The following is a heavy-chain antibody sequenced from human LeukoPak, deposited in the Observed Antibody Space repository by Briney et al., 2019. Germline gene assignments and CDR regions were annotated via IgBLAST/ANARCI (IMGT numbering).Heavy chain of an antibody. CDR3: ARVKVGSSSWYDFNYYGMDV. J-gene: IGHJ6*02. CDR2: IWYDGSNK. V-gene: IGHV3-33*01. CDR1: GFTFSSYG. D-gene: IGHD6-13*01. Sequence: PGGSLRLSCAASGFTFSSYGMPWVRQAPGKGLEWVAVIWYDGSNKYYADSVKGRFTISRDNSKNTLYLQMNSLRAEDTAVYYCARVKVGSSSWYDFNYYGMDVWGQGTTVTVSS.